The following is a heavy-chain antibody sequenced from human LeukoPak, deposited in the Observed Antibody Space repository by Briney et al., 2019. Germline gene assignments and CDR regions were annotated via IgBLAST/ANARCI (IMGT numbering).Heavy chain of an antibody. V-gene: IGHV1-58*01. CDR2: IVVGSGNT. D-gene: IGHD2-2*01. CDR3: ANGLGSSSSPNDYYYGMDV. Sequence: EASVKVSCKASGFTFPISGVQWVRQAHGQRLEWIGWIVVGSGNTNYAQKFQERVTITRDMSTTTAYMELSSLRSEDTAVYYCANGLGSSSSPNDYYYGMDVWGQGTTVTVSS. CDR1: GFTFPISG. J-gene: IGHJ6*02.